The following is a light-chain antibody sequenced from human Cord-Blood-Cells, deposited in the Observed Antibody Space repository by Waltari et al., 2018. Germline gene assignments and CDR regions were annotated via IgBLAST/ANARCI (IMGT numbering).Light chain of an antibody. CDR3: QQSYSTPLT. Sequence: IHMSQYPSSLPASVGDRVTTTSRASKSISSYLNWYQQKPGRAPKLLIYAASSLQSGVPSRFSGSGSGTDFTLTISSLQPEDFATYYCQQSYSTPLTFGPGTKVDIK. CDR2: AAS. J-gene: IGKJ3*01. V-gene: IGKV1-39*01. CDR1: KSISSY.